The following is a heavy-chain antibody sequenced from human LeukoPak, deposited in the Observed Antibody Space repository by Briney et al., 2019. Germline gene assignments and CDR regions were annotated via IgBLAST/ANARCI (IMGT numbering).Heavy chain of an antibody. CDR2: ISGSGGST. CDR1: GFTFSRYA. J-gene: IGHJ4*02. D-gene: IGHD3-16*02. CDR3: AKVLAPDDFGELSLCFDY. Sequence: GGSLRLSCAASGFTFSRYAMSWVRQAPGKGLEWVSAISGSGGSTYYADSVKGRFTISRDNSKNTLYLQMNSLRAEDTAVYYCAKVLAPDDFGELSLCFDYWGQGTLVTVSS. V-gene: IGHV3-23*01.